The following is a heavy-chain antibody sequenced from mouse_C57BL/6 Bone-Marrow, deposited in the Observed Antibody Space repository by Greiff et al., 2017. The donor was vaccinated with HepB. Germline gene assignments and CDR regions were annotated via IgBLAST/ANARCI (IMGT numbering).Heavy chain of an antibody. CDR2: IHPNSGST. D-gene: IGHD2-4*01. V-gene: IGHV1-64*01. CDR1: GYTFTSYW. CDR3: TRRGIYDYALYY. J-gene: IGHJ2*01. Sequence: QVQLQQPGAELVKPGASVKLSCKASGYTFTSYWMHWVKQRPGQGLEWIGMIHPNSGSTNYNEKFKSKATLTVDKSSSTAYMQLSSLTSEDSAFYYCTRRGIYDYALYYGGQGTTLTVSS.